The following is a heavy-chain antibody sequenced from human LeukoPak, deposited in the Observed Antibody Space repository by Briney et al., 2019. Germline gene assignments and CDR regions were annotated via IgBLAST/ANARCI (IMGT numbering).Heavy chain of an antibody. J-gene: IGHJ3*02. V-gene: IGHV4-59*08. Sequence: PSETLSLTCTVSGTSMTSYFWSWIRQPPGKGLEWIGYIYHSGSSFYNPSLKSRVTISLDTSKNQFSLKLSSVTAADTAVFYCARFTGYCSGTSCYPNAFDIWGQGTMVTVSS. CDR2: IYHSGSS. CDR3: ARFTGYCSGTSCYPNAFDI. D-gene: IGHD2-2*01. CDR1: GTSMTSYF.